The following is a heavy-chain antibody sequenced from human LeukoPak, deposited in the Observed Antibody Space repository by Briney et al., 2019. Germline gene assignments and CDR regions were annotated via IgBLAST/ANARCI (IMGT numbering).Heavy chain of an antibody. CDR3: ARRPGN. D-gene: IGHD1-14*01. V-gene: IGHV3-53*01. J-gene: IGHJ4*02. Sequence: GGSLRLSCAASGFTVSSNYMSWVRQAPGKGLEWVSVVYSGGSTYHADSVKGRFTISRDTFKNTLYLQMNDLTVEDTARYYCARRPGNWGQGILVTVSS. CDR2: VYSGGST. CDR1: GFTVSSNY.